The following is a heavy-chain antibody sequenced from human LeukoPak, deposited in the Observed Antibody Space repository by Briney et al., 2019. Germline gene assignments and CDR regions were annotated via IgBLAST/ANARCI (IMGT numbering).Heavy chain of an antibody. J-gene: IGHJ5*02. CDR2: INHSGST. D-gene: IGHD3-10*01. CDR3: ARVPRGWFDP. CDR1: GGSFSGYY. Sequence: SETLSLTCAVYGGSFSGYYRSWIRQPPGKGLEWIGEINHSGSTNYNPSLKSRVTISVDTSKNQFSLKLSSVTAADTAVYYCARVPRGWFDPWGQGTLVTVSS. V-gene: IGHV4-34*01.